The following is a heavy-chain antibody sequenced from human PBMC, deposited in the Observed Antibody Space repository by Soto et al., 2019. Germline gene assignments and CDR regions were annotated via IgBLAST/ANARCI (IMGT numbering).Heavy chain of an antibody. J-gene: IGHJ5*02. Sequence: PSETLSLTCTVSGGSISSSSYYWGWIRQPPGKGLEWIGSIYYSGSTYYNPSLKSRVTISVDTSKNQFSLKLSSVTAADTAVYYCARRVGSDVRHWFDPWGQGTLVTVSS. CDR1: GGSISSSSYY. D-gene: IGHD3-10*02. V-gene: IGHV4-39*01. CDR3: ARRVGSDVRHWFDP. CDR2: IYYSGST.